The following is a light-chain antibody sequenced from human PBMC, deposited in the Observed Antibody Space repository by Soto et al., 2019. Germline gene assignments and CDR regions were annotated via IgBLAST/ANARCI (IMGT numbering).Light chain of an antibody. CDR2: DVS. Sequence: LTQPASVSGSPGLSIAISCTGTSSDVGGYNSVSWYQQHPGKAPKLMIYDVSNRPSGVSNRFSGSKSGNTASLTISGLQAEDESDYYCSSYTTGGSYVFGTGAKVTVL. J-gene: IGLJ1*01. CDR1: SSDVGGYNS. V-gene: IGLV2-14*01. CDR3: SSYTTGGSYV.